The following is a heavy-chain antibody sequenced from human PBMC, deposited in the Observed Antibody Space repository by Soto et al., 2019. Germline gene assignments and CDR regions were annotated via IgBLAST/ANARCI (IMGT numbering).Heavy chain of an antibody. D-gene: IGHD6-13*01. CDR3: ARDSASGGSSWYGLGY. CDR2: INWNGGST. CDR1: GFTFDDYG. V-gene: IGHV3-20*04. J-gene: IGHJ4*02. Sequence: PGGSLRLSCAASGFTFDDYGMSWVRQAPGKGLEWVSGINWNGGSTGYADSVKGRFTISRDNAKNSLYLQMNSLRAEDTALYYCARDSASGGSSWYGLGYWGQGTLVTVSS.